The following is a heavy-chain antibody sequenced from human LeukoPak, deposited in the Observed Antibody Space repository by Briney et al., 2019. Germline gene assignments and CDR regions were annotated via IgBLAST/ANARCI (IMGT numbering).Heavy chain of an antibody. CDR2: TYYRSKWYN. V-gene: IGHV6-1*01. CDR3: VVSQQSSGWSFDY. Sequence: SQTLSLTCAISGDSVSSNSAAWNWIRQSPSRGLGWLGRTYYRSKWYNDYAVSVKSRITINPDTSKNQFSLQLNSVTPEDTAVYYCVVSQQSSGWSFDYWGQGTLVTVSS. D-gene: IGHD6-19*01. CDR1: GDSVSSNSAA. J-gene: IGHJ4*02.